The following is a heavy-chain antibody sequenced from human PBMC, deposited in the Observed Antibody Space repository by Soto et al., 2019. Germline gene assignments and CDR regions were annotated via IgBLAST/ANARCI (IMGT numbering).Heavy chain of an antibody. CDR1: GASINSHY. V-gene: IGHV4-59*11. CDR2: MFYTGNF. CDR3: ARYNDCWIEPLDAFDI. D-gene: IGHD3-3*01. J-gene: IGHJ3*02. Sequence: SETLSLTCSVSGASINSHYWGWIRQPPGKGLEWIGYMFYTGNFKYNPSLKSRVTIAMDTSKSQFSLNLNSVTAADTAVYYCARYNDCWIEPLDAFDIWGQGTMVTVSS.